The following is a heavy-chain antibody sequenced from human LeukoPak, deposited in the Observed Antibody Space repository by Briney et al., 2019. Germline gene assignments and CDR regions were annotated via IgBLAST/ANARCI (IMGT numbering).Heavy chain of an antibody. CDR2: TKPDGSES. CDR1: GFASSNYW. J-gene: IGHJ4*02. CDR3: ARDRGGSGWYEFES. Sequence: GGSLRLSCAGSGFASSNYWMSWVRHAPGKGLEWVAHTKPDGSESYYADSVKGRFTISTDNPKNSLYLQMNRLSAQDTAVSSCARDRGGSGWYEFESWGQGTLVTVSS. D-gene: IGHD6-19*01. V-gene: IGHV3-7*01.